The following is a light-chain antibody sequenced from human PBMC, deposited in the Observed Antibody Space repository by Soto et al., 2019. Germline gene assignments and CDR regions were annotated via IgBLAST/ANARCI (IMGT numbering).Light chain of an antibody. J-gene: IGLJ2*01. CDR1: SSNSGAGYD. Sequence: QSVLTQPPSVSGAPGQRVTISCTGSSSNSGAGYDVHWYQQLPGTAPKLLIYGNSNRPSGVPDRFSGSKSGTSASLAITGVQAEDEADYYCQSYDSSLSGTVVFGGGTKVTVL. CDR2: GNS. V-gene: IGLV1-40*01. CDR3: QSYDSSLSGTVV.